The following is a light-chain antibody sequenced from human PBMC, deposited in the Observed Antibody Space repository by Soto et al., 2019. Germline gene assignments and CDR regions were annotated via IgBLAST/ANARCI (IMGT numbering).Light chain of an antibody. CDR3: SSYTSRSTYV. Sequence: QSALTQPASVSGSPGQAIAISCTGTSSDVGGYNYVSWYQQHPVKAPKLMVYDVSNRPSGVSNRFSGSKSGNAASLTISALQDEDEADYYCSSYTSRSTYVVGTGTELTV. V-gene: IGLV2-14*01. CDR2: DVS. J-gene: IGLJ1*01. CDR1: SSDVGGYNY.